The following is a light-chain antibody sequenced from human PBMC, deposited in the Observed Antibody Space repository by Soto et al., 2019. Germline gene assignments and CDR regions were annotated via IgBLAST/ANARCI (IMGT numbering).Light chain of an antibody. CDR3: QQSYSTPRT. Sequence: DIQMTQSPSSLSASVRDSVTITCRRSKNISSYLNWYQQKPGKAPNLLSYAASNLQSGVPSRFSGSGSGTDFTLTISSLQPEDFATYYCQQSYSTPRTFGQGTKVEIK. CDR2: AAS. CDR1: KNISSY. J-gene: IGKJ1*01. V-gene: IGKV1-39*01.